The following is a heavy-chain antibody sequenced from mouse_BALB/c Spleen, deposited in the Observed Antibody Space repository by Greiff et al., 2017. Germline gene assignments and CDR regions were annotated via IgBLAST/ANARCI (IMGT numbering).Heavy chain of an antibody. CDR3: TVYYGYDGYFDY. D-gene: IGHD2-2*01. J-gene: IGHJ2*01. V-gene: IGHV1-5*01. CDR1: GYTFTSYW. Sequence: VQLKESGTVLARPGASVKMSCKASGYTFTSYWMHWVKQRPGQGLEWIGAIYPGNSDTSYNQKFKGKAKLTAVTSTSTAYMELSSLTNEDSAVYYCTVYYGYDGYFDYWGQGTTLTVSS. CDR2: IYPGNSDT.